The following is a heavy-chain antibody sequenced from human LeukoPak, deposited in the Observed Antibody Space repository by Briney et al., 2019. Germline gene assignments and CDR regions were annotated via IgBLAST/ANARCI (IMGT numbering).Heavy chain of an antibody. J-gene: IGHJ4*02. CDR2: IYYSGST. CDR1: GGSISSSSYY. CDR3: ARGRDYYDRSGRLDY. D-gene: IGHD3-22*01. Sequence: PSETLSLTCTVSGGSISSSSYYWGWIRQPPGKGLEWIGSIYYSGSTYYNPSLKSRVTISVDTSKNQFSLNLTSVTAADTAVYYCARGRDYYDRSGRLDYWGQGTLVTVSS. V-gene: IGHV4-39*01.